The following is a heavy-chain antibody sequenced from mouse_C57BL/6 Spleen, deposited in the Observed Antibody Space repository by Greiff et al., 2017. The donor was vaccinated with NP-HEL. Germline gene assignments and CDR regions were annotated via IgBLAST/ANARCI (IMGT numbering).Heavy chain of an antibody. J-gene: IGHJ4*01. CDR2: IYPGSGNT. Sequence: VQLQQSGPELVKPGASVKISCKASGYSFTSYYIHWVKQRPGQGLEWIGWIYPGSGNTKYNEKFKGKATLTADTSSSTAYMQLSSLTSEDSAVYYCARGTGKNYYAMDYWGQGTSVTVSS. CDR3: ARGTGKNYYAMDY. CDR1: GYSFTSYY. D-gene: IGHD4-1*01. V-gene: IGHV1-66*01.